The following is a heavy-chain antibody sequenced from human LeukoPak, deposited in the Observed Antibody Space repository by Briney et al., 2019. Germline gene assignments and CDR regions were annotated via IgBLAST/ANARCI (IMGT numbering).Heavy chain of an antibody. D-gene: IGHD2-15*01. V-gene: IGHV3-30*19. CDR2: ISYDGSNK. Sequence: GGSLRLSCAASGFTFSSYGMHWVRQAPGKGLEWVAVISYDGSNKYYADSVKGRFTISRDNSKNTLYLQMNSLRAEDTAVYYCAGGYCSGGSCYSFDPWGQGTLVTVSS. CDR1: GFTFSSYG. CDR3: AGGYCSGGSCYSFDP. J-gene: IGHJ5*02.